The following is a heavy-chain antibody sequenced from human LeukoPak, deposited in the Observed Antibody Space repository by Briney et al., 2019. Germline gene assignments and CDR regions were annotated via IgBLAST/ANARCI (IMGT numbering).Heavy chain of an antibody. J-gene: IGHJ3*02. CDR2: IYYSGST. CDR1: GGSISSRSYY. Sequence: SETLSLTCTVSGGSISSRSYYWGWIRQPPGKGLEWIGSIYYSGSTYYNPSLKSRVTISVDTSKNQFSLKLSSVTAADTAVYYCARGEHRHNAFDIWGQGTMVTVSS. CDR3: ARGEHRHNAFDI. D-gene: IGHD1/OR15-1a*01. V-gene: IGHV4-39*07.